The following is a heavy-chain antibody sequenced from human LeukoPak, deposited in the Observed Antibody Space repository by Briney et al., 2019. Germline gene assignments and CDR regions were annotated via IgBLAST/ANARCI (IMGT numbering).Heavy chain of an antibody. Sequence: VASVKVSCKASGYTFTSYGISWVRQAPGQGLEWMGWISAYNGNTNYAQKLQGRVTMTIDTSTSTAYMELRSLRSDDTAVYYCASPSYYDSSGYANDAFDIWGQGTMVTVSS. J-gene: IGHJ3*02. CDR3: ASPSYYDSSGYANDAFDI. CDR1: GYTFTSYG. V-gene: IGHV1-18*01. CDR2: ISAYNGNT. D-gene: IGHD3-22*01.